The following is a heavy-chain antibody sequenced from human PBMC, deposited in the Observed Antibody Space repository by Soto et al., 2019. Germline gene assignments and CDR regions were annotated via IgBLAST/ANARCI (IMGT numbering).Heavy chain of an antibody. CDR3: TRGGTTTTYWGLFSY. D-gene: IGHD7-27*01. V-gene: IGHV3-74*03. CDR1: GFTFSNYW. CDR2: VNSDGTRT. J-gene: IGHJ4*02. Sequence: EVQLVESGGGLVQPGGSLRLSCAASGFTFSNYWIHWVRQVPGKGLVWVSRVNSDGTRTSYGDFVKGRFTITRDNAKNTVYLQMDNLGADDTSVYYCTRGGTTTTYWGLFSYWGQGALVAVSS.